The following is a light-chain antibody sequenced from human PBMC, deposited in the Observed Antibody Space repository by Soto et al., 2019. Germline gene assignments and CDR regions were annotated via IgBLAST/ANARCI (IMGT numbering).Light chain of an antibody. J-gene: IGLJ1*01. CDR2: EAS. Sequence: QSVLTQPPSASGSPGQSVTISCTGTSSDVGGYNYVSWYQQHPGKAPKLLIYEASKRPSGVPDRFSGSKSGNTASLTVSWLQAEDEADYYCSSYAGSNNYVFGTG. CDR3: SSYAGSNNYV. CDR1: SSDVGGYNY. V-gene: IGLV2-8*01.